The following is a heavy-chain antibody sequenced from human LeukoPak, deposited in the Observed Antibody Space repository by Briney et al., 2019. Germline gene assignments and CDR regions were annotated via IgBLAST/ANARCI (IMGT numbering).Heavy chain of an antibody. J-gene: IGHJ4*02. Sequence: SSETLSLTCTVSGGSISDYYWSWIRQPPGKGLGWIGYIYSSIYSSGSTTYNPSLKSRVIISVDTSKNHFSLKLSSVTAADTAVYYCARSGITTIPSFDYWGQGTPVTVPS. V-gene: IGHV4-59*01. D-gene: IGHD5-12*01. CDR1: GGSISDYY. CDR2: IYSSIYSSGST. CDR3: ARSGITTIPSFDY.